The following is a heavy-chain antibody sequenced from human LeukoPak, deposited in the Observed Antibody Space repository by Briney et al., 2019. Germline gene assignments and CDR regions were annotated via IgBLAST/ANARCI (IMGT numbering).Heavy chain of an antibody. CDR2: ISSSGSTI. CDR1: GGSFSGYY. J-gene: IGHJ4*02. CDR3: ARDCSSCLSFDY. D-gene: IGHD6-13*01. Sequence: LSLTCAVYGGSFSGYYWSWIRQPPGKGLEWVSYISSSGSTIYYADSVKGRFTISRDNAKNSLYLQMNSLRAEDTAVYYCARDCSSCLSFDYWGRGTLVTVSS. V-gene: IGHV3-11*01.